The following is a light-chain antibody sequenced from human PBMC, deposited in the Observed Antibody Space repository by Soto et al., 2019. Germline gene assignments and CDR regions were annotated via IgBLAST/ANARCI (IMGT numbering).Light chain of an antibody. Sequence: TQSPATLSLSPGARSTLSCRASQSVSSYLAWYQQKPGQAPRLLIYDASNRATGIPARFSGSGSGTDFTLTISSLEPEDFAVYYCQQRSNWAPVTFGGGTKVDIK. CDR3: QQRSNWAPVT. V-gene: IGKV3-11*01. J-gene: IGKJ4*01. CDR2: DAS. CDR1: QSVSSY.